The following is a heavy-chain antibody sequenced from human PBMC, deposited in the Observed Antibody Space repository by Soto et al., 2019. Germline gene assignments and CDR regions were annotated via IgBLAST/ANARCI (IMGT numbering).Heavy chain of an antibody. D-gene: IGHD2-15*01. Sequence: GGSLRLSCAASGFTFSSYSMNWVRQAPGKGLEWVSYISSSSSTIYYADSVKGRFTISRDNAKNSLYLQLNSLRDEDTAVYYCARDVRRYVSGGSCYSAAFDIWGEATMVPVS. CDR1: GFTFSSYS. CDR3: ARDVRRYVSGGSCYSAAFDI. CDR2: ISSSSSTI. V-gene: IGHV3-48*02. J-gene: IGHJ3*02.